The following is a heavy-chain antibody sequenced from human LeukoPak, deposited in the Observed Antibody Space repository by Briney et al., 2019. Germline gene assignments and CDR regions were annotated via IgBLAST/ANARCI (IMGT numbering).Heavy chain of an antibody. V-gene: IGHV3-23*01. CDR1: GFTFSSYA. Sequence: GGSLRLSCAASGFTFSSYAMSWVRQAPGKGLEWVSAISGSGGSTYYADSVKGRFTISRDNSKNTLYLQMNSLRVEDTAVYYCAKSPDSSGYSEYFQHWGQGTLVTVSS. D-gene: IGHD3-22*01. CDR2: ISGSGGST. CDR3: AKSPDSSGYSEYFQH. J-gene: IGHJ1*01.